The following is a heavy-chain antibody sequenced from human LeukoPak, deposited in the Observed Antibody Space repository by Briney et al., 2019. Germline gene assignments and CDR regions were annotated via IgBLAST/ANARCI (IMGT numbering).Heavy chain of an antibody. J-gene: IGHJ6*02. Sequence: ASVKVSCRASGYTFTGYYMHWVRQAPGQGLEWMGRINPNSGGTNYAQKFQGRVTMTRDTSISTAYMELSRLRSDDTAVYYCARGGYDFVYYYYGMDVWGQGTTVTVSS. V-gene: IGHV1-2*06. CDR3: ARGGYDFVYYYYGMDV. CDR2: INPNSGGT. D-gene: IGHD3-3*01. CDR1: GYTFTGYY.